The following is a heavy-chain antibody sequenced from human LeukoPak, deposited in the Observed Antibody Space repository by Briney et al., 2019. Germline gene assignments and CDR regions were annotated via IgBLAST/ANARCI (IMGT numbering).Heavy chain of an antibody. J-gene: IGHJ6*02. Sequence: ASVKVSCRASGYTFTGYYMHWVRQAPGQGLEWMGRINPNSGGTNYAQKFQGRVTMTRDTSISTAYMELSRLRSDDTAVYYCARGGYDFVYYYYGMDVWGQGTTVTVSS. V-gene: IGHV1-2*06. CDR3: ARGGYDFVYYYYGMDV. CDR2: INPNSGGT. D-gene: IGHD3-3*01. CDR1: GYTFTGYY.